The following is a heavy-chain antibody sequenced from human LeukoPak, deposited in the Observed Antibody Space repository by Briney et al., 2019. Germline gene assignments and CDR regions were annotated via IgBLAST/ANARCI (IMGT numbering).Heavy chain of an antibody. CDR1: GFTFSSYS. CDR2: ISSSSSYI. V-gene: IGHV3-21*01. J-gene: IGHJ5*02. CDR3: ARDVAGDDYGDYIGWFDP. Sequence: GGSLRLSCAASGFTFSSYSMNWVRQAPGKGLEWVSSISSSSSYIYYADSVKGRFTISRDNAKNSLYLQMNSLSAEDRAVYYCARDVAGDDYGDYIGWFDPWGQGTLVTVSS. D-gene: IGHD4-17*01.